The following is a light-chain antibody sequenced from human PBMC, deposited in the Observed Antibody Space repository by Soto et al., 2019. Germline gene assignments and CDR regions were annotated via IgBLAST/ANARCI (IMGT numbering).Light chain of an antibody. CDR1: SSDVGAYNF. Sequence: TVAVGVCGSIKKTITISCTGTSSDVGAYNFVSWHQQHQGKAPKLMIYNVYDRPSVISYRFSGSKSGNTASLTISGLQGEVEADYYCSTYTVSLPYVFRTGSKVTV. V-gene: IGLV2-14*03. CDR3: STYTVSLPYV. J-gene: IGLJ1*01. CDR2: NVY.